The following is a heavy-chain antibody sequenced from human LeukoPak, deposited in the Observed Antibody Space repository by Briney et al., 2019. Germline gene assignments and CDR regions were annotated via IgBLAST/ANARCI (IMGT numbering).Heavy chain of an antibody. D-gene: IGHD5-12*01. CDR1: GGTFSSYA. Sequence: SVKVSCKASGGTFSSYAISWVRQAPGQGFEWMGGIIPIFGTANYAQKFQGRVTITADKSTSTAYMELSSLRSEDTAVYYCAREGGYDYYWFDPWGQGTLVTVSS. V-gene: IGHV1-69*06. J-gene: IGHJ5*02. CDR3: AREGGYDYYWFDP. CDR2: IIPIFGTA.